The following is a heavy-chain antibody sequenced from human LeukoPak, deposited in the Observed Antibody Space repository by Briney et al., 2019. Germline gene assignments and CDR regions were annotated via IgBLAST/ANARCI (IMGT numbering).Heavy chain of an antibody. J-gene: IGHJ3*02. D-gene: IGHD3-9*01. V-gene: IGHV1-46*01. CDR2: INPSGGST. Sequence: ASVRVSCKASGYTFTSYYMHWVRQAPGQGLEWMGIINPSGGSTSYAQKFQGRVTMTRDTSTSTVYMELSSLRSEDTAVYYCARDRQRGLRYLVPDAFDIWGQGTMVTVST. CDR1: GYTFTSYY. CDR3: ARDRQRGLRYLVPDAFDI.